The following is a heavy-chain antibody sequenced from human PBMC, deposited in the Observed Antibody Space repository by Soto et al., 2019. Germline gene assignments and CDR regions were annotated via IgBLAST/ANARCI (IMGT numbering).Heavy chain of an antibody. CDR1: GYSISSGYY. J-gene: IGHJ5*02. Sequence: PSETLSLTCAVSGYSISSGYYWGWIRQPPGKGLEWIGSIYHSGSTYYNPSLKSRVTISVDTSKNQFPLTLSSVTAADTAVYYCARTVIITGTWFDPWGQGTLVT. CDR2: IYHSGST. CDR3: ARTVIITGTWFDP. V-gene: IGHV4-38-2*01. D-gene: IGHD3-22*01.